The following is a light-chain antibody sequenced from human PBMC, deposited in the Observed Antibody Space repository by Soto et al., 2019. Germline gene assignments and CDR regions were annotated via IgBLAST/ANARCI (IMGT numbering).Light chain of an antibody. CDR3: SSSTPTRGLV. CDR1: SSDVGGHNL. CDR2: EAY. Sequence: QSVLTQPASVSGSPGQSITISCTGTSSDVGGHNLLSWYQQHPGKAPKAIIYEAYRRPSGVSPRFSGSQSAGSASLTISGLQAEDEADYYCSSSTPTRGLVFGSGTKVTVL. V-gene: IGLV2-14*02. J-gene: IGLJ1*01.